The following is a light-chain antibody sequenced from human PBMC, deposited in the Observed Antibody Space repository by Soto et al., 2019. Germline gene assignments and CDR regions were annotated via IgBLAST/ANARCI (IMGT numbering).Light chain of an antibody. CDR2: YDS. J-gene: IGLJ1*01. Sequence: SYELTQPPSVSVAPEKTARITCGGNNIGSKRVHWYRQKPGQAPVLVIYYDSDRPSGIPERCSGSNSGNTATLTISRVEAGDEADYYCQVWDITTDHYVFGTGTKLTVI. CDR1: NIGSKR. V-gene: IGLV3-21*04. CDR3: QVWDITTDHYV.